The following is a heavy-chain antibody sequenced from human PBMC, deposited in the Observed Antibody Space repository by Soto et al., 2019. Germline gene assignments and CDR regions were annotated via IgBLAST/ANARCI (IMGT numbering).Heavy chain of an antibody. CDR2: MNPNSGNT. J-gene: IGHJ4*02. D-gene: IGHD6-19*01. CDR3: ARASVAETFDY. CDR1: GYAFTSYD. V-gene: IGHV1-8*01. Sequence: ASVKVSCKASGYAFTSYDSNWVRQATGQGLEWMGWMNPNSGNTGYAQKFQGRVTMTRNTSISTAYMELSSLRSEDTAVYYCARASVAETFDYWGQGTLVTVSS.